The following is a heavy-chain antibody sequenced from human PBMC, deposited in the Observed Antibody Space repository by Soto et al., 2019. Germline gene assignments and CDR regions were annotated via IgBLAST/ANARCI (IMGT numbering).Heavy chain of an antibody. CDR3: ARESESGAFDI. J-gene: IGHJ3*02. V-gene: IGHV4-30-2*01. CDR1: GCSISSGGYS. CDR2: IYHSGST. Sequence: TLCLTCSVSGCSISSGGYSWSWIRQPPGKRLEWIGYIYHSGSTYYNPSLKSRVTISVDRSKNQFSLKLSSVTAADTAVYYCARESESGAFDIWGQGTMVTVS.